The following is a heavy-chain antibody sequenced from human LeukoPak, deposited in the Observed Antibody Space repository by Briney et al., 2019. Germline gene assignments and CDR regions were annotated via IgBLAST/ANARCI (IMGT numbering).Heavy chain of an antibody. CDR3: ARGPSQWLVRGAFDI. D-gene: IGHD6-19*01. V-gene: IGHV1-46*01. J-gene: IGHJ3*02. Sequence: ASVKVSCKASGYTFTGYYLHWVRQAPGQGLEWMGIINPSGGSTSYAQKFQGRVTMTRDMSTSTVYMELSSLRSEDTAVYYCARGPSQWLVRGAFDIWGQGTMVTVSS. CDR2: INPSGGST. CDR1: GYTFTGYY.